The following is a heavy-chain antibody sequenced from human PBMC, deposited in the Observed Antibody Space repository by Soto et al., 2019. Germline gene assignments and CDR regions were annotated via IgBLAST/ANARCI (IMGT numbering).Heavy chain of an antibody. CDR1: GGSISSSNW. V-gene: IGHV4-4*02. CDR2: IYHSGST. Sequence: QVQLQESGPGLVKPSGTLSLTCAVSGGSISSSNWWSWVRQPPGKGLEWIGEIYHSGSTNYNPSLKSRVTISVDKSKNQFSLKLSSVTAADTAVYYCASARIAAAGTRAFDIWGQGTMVTVSS. J-gene: IGHJ3*02. CDR3: ASARIAAAGTRAFDI. D-gene: IGHD6-13*01.